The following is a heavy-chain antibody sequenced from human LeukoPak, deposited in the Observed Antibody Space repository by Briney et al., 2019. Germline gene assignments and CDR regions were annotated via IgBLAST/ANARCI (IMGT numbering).Heavy chain of an antibody. Sequence: GASVELSCKASGYTITSFGVSWVRQAPGPGLEWMGWVSAYNGNIQYAQKLPGRVTMTTDISTSTAYMDLRSLRSDDTAVYYCVRDLGTLERMIFSDYWGQGTLVTVSS. V-gene: IGHV1-18*01. CDR3: VRDLGTLERMIFSDY. J-gene: IGHJ4*02. CDR1: GYTITSFG. D-gene: IGHD1-1*01. CDR2: VSAYNGNI.